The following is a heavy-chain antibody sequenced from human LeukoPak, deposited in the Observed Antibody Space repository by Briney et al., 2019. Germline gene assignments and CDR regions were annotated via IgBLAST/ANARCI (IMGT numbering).Heavy chain of an antibody. CDR1: GYTFTGYY. CDR3: ARMWSTTTSGWNWFDP. CDR2: INPNSGDT. D-gene: IGHD1-1*01. J-gene: IGHJ5*02. Sequence: ASVKVSCKASGYTFTGYYVYWVRQAPGQGLEWMGWINPNSGDTNYAQKFQGQVTMTRDTSISTAYMDLSSLRSDDTAMYYCARMWSTTTSGWNWFDPWGQGTLVTVSS. V-gene: IGHV1-2*02.